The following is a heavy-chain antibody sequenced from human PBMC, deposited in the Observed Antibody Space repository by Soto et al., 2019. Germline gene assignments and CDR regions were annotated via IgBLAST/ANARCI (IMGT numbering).Heavy chain of an antibody. J-gene: IGHJ6*02. CDR2: ISPYTGNT. V-gene: IGHV1-18*01. D-gene: IGHD3-16*01. CDR1: GYIFFNYG. Sequence: QVQLVQSGDKVKKPGASVKVSCKASGYIFFNYGIACLRQAPGQGLEWMGWISPYTGNTHSASKVQGRLTMTTDTSTSTDYMALGSLSSDDTAVYYGALVDNYVEPTPQDVWGQGTTVTVS. CDR3: ALVDNYVEPTPQDV.